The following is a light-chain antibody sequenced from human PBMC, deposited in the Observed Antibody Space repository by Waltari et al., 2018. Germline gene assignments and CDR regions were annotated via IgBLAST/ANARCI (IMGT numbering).Light chain of an antibody. CDR2: EVN. V-gene: IGLV2-14*02. J-gene: IGLJ2*01. Sequence: QSALTQPASVSGSPGQSITISCTGTSSDVGSYNLVSWYQQHPGKAPKLMIYEVNNWPSGVSNRFSGSKSGNTASLTISGLQAEDEADYYCTSYTSSYTVVFGGGTKLTVL. CDR1: SSDVGSYNL. CDR3: TSYTSSYTVV.